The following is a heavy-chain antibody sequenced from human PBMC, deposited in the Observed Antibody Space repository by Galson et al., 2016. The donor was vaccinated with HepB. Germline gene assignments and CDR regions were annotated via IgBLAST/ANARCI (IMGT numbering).Heavy chain of an antibody. CDR3: AREAGGYCCYSDFFPEYAFDI. CDR2: ISCDGGTI. Sequence: SLRLSCAASGFTLDHYAMHWVRQAPGKGLVWVSGISCDGGTIGYADSVKGRFTISRDNAKNSLYLQMNSLRAEDTALYYCAREAGGYCCYSDFFPEYAFDIWGQGTMVTVSS. D-gene: IGHD3-3*01. V-gene: IGHV3-9*01. CDR1: GFTLDHYA. J-gene: IGHJ3*02.